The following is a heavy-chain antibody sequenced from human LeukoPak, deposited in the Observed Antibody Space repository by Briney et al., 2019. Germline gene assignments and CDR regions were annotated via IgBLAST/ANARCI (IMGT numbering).Heavy chain of an antibody. D-gene: IGHD6-19*01. CDR1: GFTFGTYS. Sequence: GRSLRLSCAASGFTFGTYSMHWVRQAPGKGLEWVAIISSAGTIINYADSVRGRFSISRDNSRSTLYLQMDSLRTEDTAVYYCAKDHRWLVDYWGQGTLVTVSS. V-gene: IGHV3-30-3*01. CDR3: AKDHRWLVDY. J-gene: IGHJ4*02. CDR2: ISSAGTII.